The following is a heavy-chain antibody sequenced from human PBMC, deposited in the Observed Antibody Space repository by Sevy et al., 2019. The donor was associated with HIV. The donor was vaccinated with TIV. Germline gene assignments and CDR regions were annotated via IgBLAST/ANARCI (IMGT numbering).Heavy chain of an antibody. CDR3: AREKSCGGDCYYFDY. D-gene: IGHD2-21*02. Sequence: GGSLRLSCAASEFTFDDYGMSWVRQAPGKGLEWVSAIIWNGGATSYADSVKGRFSISRDNTKNSLYLQMNSLGAEDTAFYFCAREKSCGGDCYYFDYWGHGTLVTVSS. J-gene: IGHJ4*01. CDR1: EFTFDDYG. V-gene: IGHV3-20*04. CDR2: IIWNGGAT.